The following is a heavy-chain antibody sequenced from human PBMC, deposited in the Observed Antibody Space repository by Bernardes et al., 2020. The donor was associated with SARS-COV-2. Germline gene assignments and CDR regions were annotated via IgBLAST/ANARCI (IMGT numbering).Heavy chain of an antibody. CDR1: GFSVSDKY. D-gene: IGHD1-26*01. CDR2: IYTVGST. V-gene: IGHV3-53*01. Sequence: GWSLSLSCAASGFSVSDKYMNWVRQAPGQRLDWVSIIYTVGSTYYTDSVRGRFTISRDETKNIVYLQMNHLRDDDTAVYYCARGNSEWAFDMWGQGTLVTVSS. CDR3: ARGNSEWAFDM. J-gene: IGHJ3*02.